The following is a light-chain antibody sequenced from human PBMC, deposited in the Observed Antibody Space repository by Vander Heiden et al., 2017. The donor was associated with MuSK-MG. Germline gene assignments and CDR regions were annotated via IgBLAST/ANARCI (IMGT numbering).Light chain of an antibody. CDR3: MLALPTRIT. J-gene: IGKJ4*01. CDR1: QSLLHSNGNNY. V-gene: IGKV2-28*01. Sequence: DMVMTQSPLALAVTPGEPASFSCRSSQSLLHSNGNNYLDWYLQNSGQSPQLLIYMASNRASGVPDRFSASGTGTHFTLRMSKVEAKDIGVYYCMLALPTRITFGGGTKVEIK. CDR2: MAS.